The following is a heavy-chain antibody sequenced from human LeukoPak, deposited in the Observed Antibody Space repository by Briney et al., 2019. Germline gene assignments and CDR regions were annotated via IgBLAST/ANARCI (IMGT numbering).Heavy chain of an antibody. D-gene: IGHD2-2*01. CDR2: IYHSGST. CDR3: AREGERYCSSTSCYEGWFDP. CDR1: GGSISSGGYP. V-gene: IGHV4-30-2*01. Sequence: SETLSLTCAVSGGSISSGGYPWSWIRQPPGKGLEWIGYIYHSGSTYYNPSLKSRVTISVDRSKNQFSLKLSSVTAADTAVYYCAREGERYCSSTSCYEGWFDPWGQGTLVTVSS. J-gene: IGHJ5*02.